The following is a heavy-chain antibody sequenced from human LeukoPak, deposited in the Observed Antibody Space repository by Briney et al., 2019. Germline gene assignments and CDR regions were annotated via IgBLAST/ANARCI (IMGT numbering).Heavy chain of an antibody. CDR3: ARTARWELTQYYFDY. D-gene: IGHD1-26*01. J-gene: IGHJ4*02. CDR2: IYYSGST. Sequence: SETLSLTCTVSGGSISSSSYYWGWIRQPPGKGLEWIGSIYYSGSTYYNPSLKSRVTISVDTPKNQFSLKLSSVTAADTAVYYCARTARWELTQYYFDYWGQGTLVTVSS. V-gene: IGHV4-39*01. CDR1: GGSISSSSYY.